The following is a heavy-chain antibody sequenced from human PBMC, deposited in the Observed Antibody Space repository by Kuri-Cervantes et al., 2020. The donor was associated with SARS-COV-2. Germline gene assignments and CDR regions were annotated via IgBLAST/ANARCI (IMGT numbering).Heavy chain of an antibody. D-gene: IGHD6-13*01. J-gene: IGHJ4*02. CDR2: IIPIFGTA. Sequence: SVKVSCKASGGTFSSYAISWVRQAPGQGLEWMGGIIPIFGTANYAQKFQGRVTMTRDTSATTAYMELRSLRSDDTAVYYCARSSAAAGHTAFDYWGQGTLVTVSS. V-gene: IGHV1-69*05. CDR3: ARSSAAAGHTAFDY. CDR1: GGTFSSYA.